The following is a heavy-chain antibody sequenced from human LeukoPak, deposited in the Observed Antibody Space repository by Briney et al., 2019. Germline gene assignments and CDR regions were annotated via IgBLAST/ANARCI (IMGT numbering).Heavy chain of an antibody. Sequence: SQTLSLTCTVSGGSISSGGYYWNWMRQHPGKGLEWIGYIYYSGSTYYNPSLKSRVTISVDTSKNQFSLKLSSVTAADTAVYYCARGQQLVVFDPWGQGTLVTVSS. J-gene: IGHJ5*02. V-gene: IGHV4-31*03. CDR1: GGSISSGGYY. D-gene: IGHD6-13*01. CDR2: IYYSGST. CDR3: ARGQQLVVFDP.